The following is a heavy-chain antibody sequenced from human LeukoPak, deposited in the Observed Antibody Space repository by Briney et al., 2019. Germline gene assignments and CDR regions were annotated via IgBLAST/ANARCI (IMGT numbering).Heavy chain of an antibody. J-gene: IGHJ4*02. CDR3: ARVVNSYGPVDY. Sequence: GGSLRLSCAASGFTFRSYSMNWVRQAPGKGLEWVSSISSSSSHIHYADSVRGRFTISRDNAKNSLYLQMNSLRAEDTAVYYCARVVNSYGPVDYWGQGTLVTVSS. CDR2: ISSSSSHI. D-gene: IGHD5-18*01. V-gene: IGHV3-21*01. CDR1: GFTFRSYS.